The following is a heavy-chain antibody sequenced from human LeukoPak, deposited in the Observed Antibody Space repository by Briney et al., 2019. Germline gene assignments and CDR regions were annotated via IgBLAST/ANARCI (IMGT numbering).Heavy chain of an antibody. CDR3: AREGGFYRPLDY. CDR1: GGSISNTNW. D-gene: IGHD3-3*01. Sequence: PSETLSLTCGVSGGSISNTNWWTWVRQPPGKGLEWIGEVDLLGRTNYNPSLWGRVAISPDHSANRISLKLTSVTAADTAVYYCAREGGFYRPLDYSGQGTLVTVAP. V-gene: IGHV4-4*02. J-gene: IGHJ4*02. CDR2: VDLLGRT.